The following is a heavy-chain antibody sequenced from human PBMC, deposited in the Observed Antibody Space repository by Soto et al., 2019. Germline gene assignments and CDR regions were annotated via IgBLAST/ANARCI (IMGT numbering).Heavy chain of an antibody. J-gene: IGHJ4*02. Sequence: QVQLVQSGAEVKKPGSSVKVSCKASGGTFSSYAISWVRQAPGQGLEWMGGIIPICGTANYAQKFQGRVTITADESTSTASMGLSSLRSEDTAVYYCARNACMRGSGYETDYWGKGTLVTVSA. D-gene: IGHD3-22*01. CDR3: ARNACMRGSGYETDY. CDR1: GGTFSSYA. V-gene: IGHV1-69*12. CDR2: IIPICGTA.